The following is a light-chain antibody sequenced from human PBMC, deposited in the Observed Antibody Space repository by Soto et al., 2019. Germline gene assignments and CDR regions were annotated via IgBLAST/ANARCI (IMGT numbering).Light chain of an antibody. CDR1: QSISGW. CDR3: QQYDGYPKT. Sequence: DIHMTQSPSTLSASVGDRVTIACRASQSISGWLAWYQQKPGKAPKILIYDASSLKSGVPSRFSGSGSGTAFTLTISSLQADDFATYYCQQYDGYPKTFGQGTKVDIK. V-gene: IGKV1-5*01. J-gene: IGKJ2*01. CDR2: DAS.